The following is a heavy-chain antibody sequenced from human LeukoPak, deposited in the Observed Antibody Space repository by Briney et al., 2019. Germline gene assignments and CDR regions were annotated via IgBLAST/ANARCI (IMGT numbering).Heavy chain of an antibody. D-gene: IGHD3-9*01. CDR3: ARSNAILRYFDWFRNAFDI. CDR2: IYTSGST. Sequence: PSETLSLTCTVSGVSISSYYWSWIRQPAGKGLEWIGRIYTSGSTNYNPSLKSRVTISVDTSKNQFSLKLSSVTAADTAVYYCARSNAILRYFDWFRNAFDIWGQGTMVTVSS. V-gene: IGHV4-4*07. CDR1: GVSISSYY. J-gene: IGHJ3*02.